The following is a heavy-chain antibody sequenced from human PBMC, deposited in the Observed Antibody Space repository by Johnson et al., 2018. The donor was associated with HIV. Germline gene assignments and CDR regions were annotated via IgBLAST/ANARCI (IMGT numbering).Heavy chain of an antibody. CDR1: GFIFRDYY. V-gene: IGHV3-11*04. Sequence: QVQLVESGGGLVKAGGSLRLSCGVSGFIFRDYYMSWIRQAPGKGLEWVSVIYSGSTIYNADSVKGRFTISRDNAKNSLYLQVNSLRAEDTAVYYCARSGGVAGLDAFDIWGQGTMVTVSS. D-gene: IGHD3-16*01. CDR2: VIYSGSTI. CDR3: ARSGGVAGLDAFDI. J-gene: IGHJ3*02.